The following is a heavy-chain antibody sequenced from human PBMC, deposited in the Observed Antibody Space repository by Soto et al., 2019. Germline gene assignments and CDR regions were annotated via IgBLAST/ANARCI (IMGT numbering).Heavy chain of an antibody. CDR2: IIPILGIA. CDR3: ARDGCSGGSCYISYYYYYMDV. D-gene: IGHD2-15*01. CDR1: GGTFSSYT. J-gene: IGHJ6*03. Sequence: QVQLVQSGAEVKKPGSSVKVSCKASGGTFSSYTISWVRQAPGQGLEWMGRIIPILGIANYAQKFRGRVTITADKSTSTAYMELSRLRSEDTAVYYCARDGCSGGSCYISYYYYYMDVWGKGTTVTVSS. V-gene: IGHV1-69*08.